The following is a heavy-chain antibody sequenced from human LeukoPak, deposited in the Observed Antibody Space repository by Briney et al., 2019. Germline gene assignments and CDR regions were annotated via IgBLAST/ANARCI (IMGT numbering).Heavy chain of an antibody. D-gene: IGHD3-3*01. J-gene: IGHJ4*02. V-gene: IGHV1-2*02. CDR3: ARGKMYYDFWSGLYYFDY. CDR2: INPNSGGT. CDR1: GYTFTGYY. Sequence: ASVKVSCKASGYTFTGYYMHWVRQAPGQGLEWMGWINPNSGGTNYAQKFQGRVTMTRDTSISTAYMELSRLRSDDTAVYYCARGKMYYDFWSGLYYFDYWGQGTLVTVSS.